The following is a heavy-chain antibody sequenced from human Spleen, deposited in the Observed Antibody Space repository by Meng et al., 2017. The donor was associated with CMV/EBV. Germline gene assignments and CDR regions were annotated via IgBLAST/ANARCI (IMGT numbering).Heavy chain of an antibody. CDR2: IIPGFGTP. Sequence: SVKVSCKASGGTFSTSAFSWVRQAPGQGLEWMGGIIPGFGTPHYAQNFQGRITITTDESTSTAYMELSSLTSEDTAVYYCASDSFGVVETSTGNWFDPWGQGTLVTVSS. J-gene: IGHJ5*02. D-gene: IGHD2-21*02. CDR3: ASDSFGVVETSTGNWFDP. V-gene: IGHV1-69*05. CDR1: GGTFSTSA.